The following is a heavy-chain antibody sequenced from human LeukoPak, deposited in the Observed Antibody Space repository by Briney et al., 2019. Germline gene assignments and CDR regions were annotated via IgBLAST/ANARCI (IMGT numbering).Heavy chain of an antibody. CDR1: GYTFTGYY. CDR2: INPNSGGT. V-gene: IGHV1-2*02. CDR3: ARGPVVHRGAAFDI. D-gene: IGHD3-10*02. J-gene: IGHJ3*02. Sequence: ASVKVSCKASGYTFTGYYMHWVRQAPAQGLEWMGWINPNSGGTNYAQKFQGRVTMTRDTSISTAYMELSRLRSDDTAVYYCARGPVVHRGAAFDIWGQGTMVTVSS.